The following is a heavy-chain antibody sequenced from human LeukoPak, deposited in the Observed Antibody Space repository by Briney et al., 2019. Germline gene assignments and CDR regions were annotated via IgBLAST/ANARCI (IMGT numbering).Heavy chain of an antibody. CDR2: VSSSGSTI. V-gene: IGHV3-48*03. D-gene: IGHD6-19*01. CDR3: AREFRGPSSGWHRGYWYFDL. CDR1: GFTFRSYE. J-gene: IGHJ2*01. Sequence: AGGSLRLSCAASGFTFRSYEMNWVRQAPGKGLEWVSYVSSSGSTIYYAESVKDRFTISRDNAKNSLYLQMNSLRAEDTAVYYCAREFRGPSSGWHRGYWYFDLWGRGTLLTVSS.